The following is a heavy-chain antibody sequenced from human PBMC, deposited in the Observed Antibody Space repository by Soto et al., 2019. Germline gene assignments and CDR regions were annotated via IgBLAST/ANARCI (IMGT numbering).Heavy chain of an antibody. CDR1: GCTFSRHS. J-gene: IGHJ4*02. Sequence: SVKVSCKASGCTFSRHSISWVRQAPGQGLEWMGGIIPMFGKANYAQKFQGRVTITAAESTSTVYMELSSLRSEDTAIYYCARDGTIYENNNYYYIYWGQGTLVTVSS. D-gene: IGHD3-22*01. CDR2: IIPMFGKA. CDR3: ARDGTIYENNNYYYIY. V-gene: IGHV1-69*13.